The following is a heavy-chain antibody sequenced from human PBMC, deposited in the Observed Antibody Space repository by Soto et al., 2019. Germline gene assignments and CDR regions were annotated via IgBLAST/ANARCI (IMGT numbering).Heavy chain of an antibody. J-gene: IGHJ4*02. Sequence: DVQLLESGGGLVQPEGSLRLSCAASGFTFSSYAMGWVRQGPGKGLEWVAVVSIGGSTHYADSVRGRFTISRDNSKNTLSRQMNSRTDEDTAVYFCAKRRGAGGNFDYWGQGALVHVS. D-gene: IGHD1-26*01. CDR1: GFTFSSYA. CDR3: AKRRGAGGNFDY. V-gene: IGHV3-23*01. CDR2: VSIGGST.